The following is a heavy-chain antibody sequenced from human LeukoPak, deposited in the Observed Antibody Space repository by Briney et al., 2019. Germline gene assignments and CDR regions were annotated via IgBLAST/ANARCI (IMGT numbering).Heavy chain of an antibody. Sequence: ASVKVSCKVSGYTLTELSMHWVRQAPGKGLEWMGGFDPEDGETIYAQKFQGRVTMTEDTSTDTAYMELSSLRSETTTSYYCARDRITMVRGVIMKGGFYCGGQGTLVTASS. CDR1: GYTLTELS. CDR3: ARDRITMVRGVIMKGGFYC. CDR2: FDPEDGET. V-gene: IGHV1-24*01. J-gene: IGHJ4*02. D-gene: IGHD3-10*01.